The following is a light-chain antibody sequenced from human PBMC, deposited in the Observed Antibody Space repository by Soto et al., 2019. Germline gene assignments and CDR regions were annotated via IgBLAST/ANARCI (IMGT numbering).Light chain of an antibody. J-gene: IGKJ1*01. CDR3: YEYLLYP. Sequence: MSLSASSLSVSIEDRVTITCRASQSISNYLNWYQQEPAKAPKLLISAASSLQSAVPSRCSGSRTGTDFTLTISKLEHDDFASCYFYEYLLYPFGQGTNVDI. CDR1: QSISNY. V-gene: IGKV1-39*01. CDR2: AAS.